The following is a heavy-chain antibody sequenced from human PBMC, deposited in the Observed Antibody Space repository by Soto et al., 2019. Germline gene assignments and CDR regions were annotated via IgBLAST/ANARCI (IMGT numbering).Heavy chain of an antibody. V-gene: IGHV4-61*01. Sequence: QVQLQESGPGLVTPSETLSLTCTVSGGSVSSGTYYWSWIRQPPGKGLEWIGYISSSGSTNYSPSLKRRVTISVDTSKNRFSLRLTSVSAADTAVYYCAMAGNYRYFDAWGQGTLVTVSS. CDR3: AMAGNYRYFDA. CDR1: GGSVSSGTYY. D-gene: IGHD1-7*01. CDR2: ISSSGST. J-gene: IGHJ4*02.